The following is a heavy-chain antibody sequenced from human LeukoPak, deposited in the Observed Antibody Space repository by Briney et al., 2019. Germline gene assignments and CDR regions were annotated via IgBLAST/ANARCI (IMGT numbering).Heavy chain of an antibody. D-gene: IGHD5-18*01. CDR1: GFTFSSYT. V-gene: IGHV4-34*01. Sequence: GSLRLSCAASGFTFSSYTMNWVRQAPGKGLEWIGEINHSGSTNYNPSLKSRVTISVDTSKNQFSLKLSSVTAADTAVYYCARTTEGGYTYDYFYYYYMDVWGKGTTVTISS. CDR2: INHSGST. CDR3: ARTTEGGYTYDYFYYYYMDV. J-gene: IGHJ6*03.